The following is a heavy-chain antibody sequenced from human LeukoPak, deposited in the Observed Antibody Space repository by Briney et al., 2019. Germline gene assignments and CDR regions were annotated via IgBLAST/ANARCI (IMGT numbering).Heavy chain of an antibody. D-gene: IGHD2-15*01. Sequence: SETLSLTCGVYGGSFSGYYWSWIRQPPGRGLEWIGEIYHNGSTNCNPSLKSRVTISVDTSKKQFSLKLTSVTAADTAVYYCAKGGDDSYYSNYDHWGQGTLVTVSS. CDR2: IYHNGST. CDR3: AKGGDDSYYSNYDH. V-gene: IGHV4-34*01. J-gene: IGHJ4*02. CDR1: GGSFSGYY.